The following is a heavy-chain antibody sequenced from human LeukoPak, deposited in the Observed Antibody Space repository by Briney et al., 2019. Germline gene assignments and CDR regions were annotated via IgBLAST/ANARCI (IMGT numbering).Heavy chain of an antibody. CDR2: ISHDGSNK. J-gene: IGHJ4*02. D-gene: IGHD3-22*01. Sequence: GGSLRLSCAVSGFTFSSYGMHWVRQAPGKGLEWVAIISHDGSNKYYADSVKGRFTISRDNSKNSLYLQMNSPRAEDTAVYCCAKDGLSGSAQRYFFDYWGQGSLVIVSS. CDR3: AKDGLSGSAQRYFFDY. V-gene: IGHV3-30*18. CDR1: GFTFSSYG.